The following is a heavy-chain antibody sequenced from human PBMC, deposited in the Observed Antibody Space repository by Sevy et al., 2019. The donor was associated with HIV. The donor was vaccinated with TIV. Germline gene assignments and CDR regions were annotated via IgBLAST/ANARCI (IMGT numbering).Heavy chain of an antibody. V-gene: IGHV3-48*03. J-gene: IGHJ4*02. D-gene: IGHD3-22*01. CDR3: ARGGGGYDSSGPLRY. CDR2: ISSSGSTI. CDR1: GFTFSSYE. Sequence: GGSLRLSCAASGFTFSSYEMNWVRQAPGKGLEWVSYISSSGSTIYYADSVKGRFTISRDNAKNSLYLQMNSLRAEDTAVYYCARGGGGYDSSGPLRYWGQGTLVTVSS.